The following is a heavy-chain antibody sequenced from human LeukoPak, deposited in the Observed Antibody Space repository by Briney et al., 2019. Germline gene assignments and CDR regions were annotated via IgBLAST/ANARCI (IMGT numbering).Heavy chain of an antibody. V-gene: IGHV3-23*01. CDR1: GLSFGNYA. CDR2: ISGTGGAT. Sequence: PGGSLTLSCVASGLSFGNYAMSWVRHAPGKRLQWVSQISGTGGATWYAGFARDRFTISRDNSKKTLYLQMSGLRVEDTAMYYCVKDPRDTYGTNWFVSWGQGTLLIVSS. J-gene: IGHJ5*01. CDR3: VKDPRDTYGTNWFVS. D-gene: IGHD2-21*01.